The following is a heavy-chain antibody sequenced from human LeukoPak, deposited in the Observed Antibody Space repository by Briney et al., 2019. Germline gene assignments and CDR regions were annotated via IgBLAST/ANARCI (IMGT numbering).Heavy chain of an antibody. Sequence: GGSLRLSCAASGLTFSSYSMNWVRQAPGKGLEWVSSIDFTSRYIYNADSVKGRFTTSRDNAKNSLDLQMNSLKVEDTAVYYCATPAAGPGAEYSLYWGQGTLVIVSS. J-gene: IGHJ1*01. V-gene: IGHV3-21*01. CDR1: GLTFSSYS. CDR3: ATPAAGPGAEYSLY. CDR2: IDFTSRYI. D-gene: IGHD6-13*01.